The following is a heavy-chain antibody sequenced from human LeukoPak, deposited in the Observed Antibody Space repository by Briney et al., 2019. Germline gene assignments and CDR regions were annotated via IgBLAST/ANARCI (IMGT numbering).Heavy chain of an antibody. D-gene: IGHD5-18*01. CDR1: GYTFTSYY. Sequence: ASVKVSCKASGYTFTSYYMHWVRQAPGQGLEWMGIINPSGGSTSYAQKFQGWVTMTRDTSISTAYMELSRLRSDDTAVYYCARVAYSYGSDAFDIWGQGTMVTVSS. CDR2: INPSGGST. J-gene: IGHJ3*02. V-gene: IGHV1-46*01. CDR3: ARVAYSYGSDAFDI.